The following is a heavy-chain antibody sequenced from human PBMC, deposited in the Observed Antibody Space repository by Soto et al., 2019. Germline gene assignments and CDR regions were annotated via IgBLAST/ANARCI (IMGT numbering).Heavy chain of an antibody. CDR2: IQQDGSEK. V-gene: IGHV3-7*01. CDR3: AKVRRWEDYFDY. J-gene: IGHJ4*02. D-gene: IGHD1-26*01. CDR1: GFTFSSYA. Sequence: PGGSLRLSCAASGFTFSSYAMSWVRQAPWKGLEWVAIIQQDGSEKYYVDSVKGRFTISRDNAKNSLYLQMNSLRAEDTAVYYCAKVRRWEDYFDYWGQGTPVTVSS.